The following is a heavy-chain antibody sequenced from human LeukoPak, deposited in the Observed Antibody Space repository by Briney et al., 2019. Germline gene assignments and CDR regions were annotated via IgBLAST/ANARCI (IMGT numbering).Heavy chain of an antibody. V-gene: IGHV3-33*06. Sequence: PGGSLRLSCAASGFTFTTFGMHWVRQAPGKGLEWVAVIWNDGSYKHYADSVKGRFTISRDDSKNTLYLQMNSLRAEDTAVYYCAKDSQQWLEWYFDYWGQGTLVTVPS. J-gene: IGHJ4*02. CDR2: IWNDGSYK. CDR3: AKDSQQWLEWYFDY. CDR1: GFTFTTFG. D-gene: IGHD6-19*01.